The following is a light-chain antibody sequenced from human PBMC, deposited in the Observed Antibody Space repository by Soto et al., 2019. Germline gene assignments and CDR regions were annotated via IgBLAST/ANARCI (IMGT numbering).Light chain of an antibody. CDR2: DAS. CDR3: QQRSNWPYT. CDR1: QSVSSY. V-gene: IGKV3-11*01. J-gene: IGKJ2*01. Sequence: EIVLTQSPATLSLSPGERATLSCRASQSVSSYLAWYQQKPGQAPRLLIYDASDWATGLPARFSGSGSGTDFTLTISSLEPEDFAVYYCQQRSNWPYTFGQGTKLEIK.